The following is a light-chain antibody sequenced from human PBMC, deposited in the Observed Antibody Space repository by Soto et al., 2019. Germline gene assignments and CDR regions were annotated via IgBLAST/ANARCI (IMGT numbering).Light chain of an antibody. V-gene: IGKV1-5*01. CDR2: DAS. Sequence: DIPMTRSPSTLSASVGDRVTITCRASESISKWLAWYQQKPGTAPKLLIYDASTLESGVPSRFSGSGSGTEFTLTISSLQPDDFATYYCHSRAFGQGTRLEIK. J-gene: IGKJ5*01. CDR1: ESISKW. CDR3: HSRA.